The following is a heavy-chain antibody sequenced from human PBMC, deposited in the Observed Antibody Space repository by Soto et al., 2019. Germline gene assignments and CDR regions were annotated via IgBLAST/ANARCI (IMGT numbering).Heavy chain of an antibody. J-gene: IGHJ4*02. D-gene: IGHD3-9*01. Sequence: SETLSLTCAVSGGSISTSNWWSWVRQPPGKGLEWIGEVYRTGSTNYNPSLESRLTISVDKSKNQFSLKLTSVTAADTAVYYCARRYGSCFDYWGQGTQVTVSS. CDR1: GGSISTSNW. CDR2: VYRTGST. V-gene: IGHV4-4*02. CDR3: ARRYGSCFDY.